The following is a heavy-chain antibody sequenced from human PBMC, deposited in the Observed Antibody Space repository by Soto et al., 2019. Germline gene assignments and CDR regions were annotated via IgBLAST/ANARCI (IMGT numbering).Heavy chain of an antibody. Sequence: SETLSLTCTVSGGSVSNYYWSWIRQPPGKGLEWIGYIYYSGSTNYNPSLKSRVTISVDTSKNQFSLKLSSVTTADTAVYYCARTGYCSGGGCSNYYYYYMDVWGKGTTVTVSS. CDR1: GGSVSNYY. CDR3: ARTGYCSGGGCSNYYYYYMDV. D-gene: IGHD2-15*01. J-gene: IGHJ6*03. CDR2: IYYSGST. V-gene: IGHV4-59*02.